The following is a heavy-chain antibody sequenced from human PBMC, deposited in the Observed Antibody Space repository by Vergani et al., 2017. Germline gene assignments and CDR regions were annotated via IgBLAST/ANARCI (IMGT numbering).Heavy chain of an antibody. D-gene: IGHD2-2*01. Sequence: QVQLVQSGAEVKKPGSSVKVSCKASGGTFSSYAISCVRQAPGQGLEWMGGIIPILGTANYAQKFQGRVTITADESTSTAYMELSSLRSEDTAVDYCARSPRGQLLHGPDYYYSYMDFWGKGTTVTVSS. CDR1: GGTFSSYA. V-gene: IGHV1-69*01. J-gene: IGHJ6*03. CDR2: IIPILGTA. CDR3: ARSPRGQLLHGPDYYYSYMDF.